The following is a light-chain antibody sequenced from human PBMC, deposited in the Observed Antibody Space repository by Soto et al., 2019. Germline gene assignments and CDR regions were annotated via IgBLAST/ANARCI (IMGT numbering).Light chain of an antibody. Sequence: DIQMTQSPSSLSASIGDRVTITCRASQSISNHLSWYQQRPGKAPKLLIYAAFSLQSGVPSRFSGSGSGTDFTLTITTLQPEDFATYYCQQSYSSPRTFGQGTKVEIK. CDR3: QQSYSSPRT. CDR2: AAF. CDR1: QSISNH. J-gene: IGKJ1*01. V-gene: IGKV1-39*01.